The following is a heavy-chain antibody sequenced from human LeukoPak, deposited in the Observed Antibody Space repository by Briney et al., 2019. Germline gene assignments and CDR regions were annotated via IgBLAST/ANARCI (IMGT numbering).Heavy chain of an antibody. J-gene: IGHJ4*02. CDR3: ARGSEGYCSSTSCPFDY. V-gene: IGHV3-7*01. D-gene: IGHD2-2*01. Sequence: GGSLRLSCAVSGFTFSDYWMTWVRQAPGKGLEWVANIKQDGSEKYYVDSVKGRFTISRGNAKNSLYLQMNSLRAEDTAVYYCARGSEGYCSSTSCPFDYWGQGTLVTVSS. CDR2: IKQDGSEK. CDR1: GFTFSDYW.